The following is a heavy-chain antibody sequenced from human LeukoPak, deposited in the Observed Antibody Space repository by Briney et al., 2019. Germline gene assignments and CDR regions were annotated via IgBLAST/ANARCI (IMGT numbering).Heavy chain of an antibody. Sequence: SVKVSCKASGGTFSSYAISWVRQAPGQGLEWMGRIIPIFGTAKYAQKFQGRVTITTDESTSTAYMELSSMRSEDTAVYYCARDRVVATIPYYYYYYMDVWGKGTTVTVSS. CDR3: ARDRVVATIPYYYYYYMDV. V-gene: IGHV1-69*05. J-gene: IGHJ6*03. D-gene: IGHD5-12*01. CDR1: GGTFSSYA. CDR2: IIPIFGTA.